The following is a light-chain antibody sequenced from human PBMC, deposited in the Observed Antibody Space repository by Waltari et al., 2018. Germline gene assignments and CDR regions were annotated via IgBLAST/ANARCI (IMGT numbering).Light chain of an antibody. CDR2: ENN. CDR3: GTWDSSLSPGGV. Sequence: QSLLTQPPSVSAAPGQTVTISCSGSRSNIGNNHVSWFQQLPGTAPKLLIYENNKRPPGIPDRFSGSKSGTSATLDITGLQTGDEADYYCGTWDSSLSPGGVFGTGTKVTVL. CDR1: RSNIGNNH. J-gene: IGLJ1*01. V-gene: IGLV1-51*02.